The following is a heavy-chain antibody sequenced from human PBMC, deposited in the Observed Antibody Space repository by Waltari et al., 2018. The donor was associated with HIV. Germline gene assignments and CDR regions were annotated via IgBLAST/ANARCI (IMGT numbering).Heavy chain of an antibody. CDR1: GGSFSGYY. D-gene: IGHD2-15*01. CDR3: ARSGGYCSGGSCYSVDY. CDR2: INHSGST. Sequence: QVQLQQWGAGLLKPSETLSLTCAVYGGSFSGYYWSWIRQPPGKGLEWIGEINHSGSTNYHPSLKSRVTISVDTSKNQFSLKLSSVTAADTAVYYCARSGGYCSGGSCYSVDYWGQGTLVTVSS. J-gene: IGHJ4*02. V-gene: IGHV4-34*01.